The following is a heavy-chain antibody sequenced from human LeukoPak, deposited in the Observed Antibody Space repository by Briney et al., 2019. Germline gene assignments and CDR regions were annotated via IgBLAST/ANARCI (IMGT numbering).Heavy chain of an antibody. Sequence: GGSLRLSCAASGFTFSSYGMHWVRQAPGKGLEWVAVISYDGSNKYYADSVKGRFTISRDNSKNTLYLQMNSLRAEDTAVYYCAKDRALQLALYYFDYWGQGTLVTVSS. D-gene: IGHD6-13*01. CDR2: ISYDGSNK. CDR3: AKDRALQLALYYFDY. CDR1: GFTFSSYG. V-gene: IGHV3-30*18. J-gene: IGHJ4*02.